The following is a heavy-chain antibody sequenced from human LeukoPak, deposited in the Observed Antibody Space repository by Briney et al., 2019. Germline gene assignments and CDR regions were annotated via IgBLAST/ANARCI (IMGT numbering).Heavy chain of an antibody. CDR1: GYTFTSYG. CDR2: ISSYNGNT. CDR3: AREGYDSSGYYYYYYYMDV. Sequence: ASVKVSCKASGYTFTSYGISWVRQAPGQGLEWMGWISSYNGNTNYAQKLKGRVTMTTDTYTSTVYMELRSLRSDDTAVYYCAREGYDSSGYYYYYYYMDVWGKGTTVTVSS. D-gene: IGHD3-22*01. J-gene: IGHJ6*03. V-gene: IGHV1-18*01.